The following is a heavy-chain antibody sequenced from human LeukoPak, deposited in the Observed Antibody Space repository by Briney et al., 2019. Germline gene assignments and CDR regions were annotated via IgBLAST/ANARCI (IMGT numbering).Heavy chain of an antibody. Sequence: APVKVSCKASGYTFTSYYMHWVRQAPGQGLEWMGIINPSGGSTSYAQKFQGRVTMTRDMSTSTVYMELSSLRSEDTAVYYCARYANWNYPLDYWGQGTLVTVSS. J-gene: IGHJ4*02. V-gene: IGHV1-46*01. CDR1: GYTFTSYY. D-gene: IGHD1-7*01. CDR2: INPSGGST. CDR3: ARYANWNYPLDY.